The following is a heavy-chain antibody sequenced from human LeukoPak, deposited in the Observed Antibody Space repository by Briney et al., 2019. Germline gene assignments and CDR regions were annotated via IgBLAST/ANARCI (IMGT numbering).Heavy chain of an antibody. Sequence: SLXXSXXASGFTXSSYWMHWVRHAPGKGLVWVSRINSDGSSTSYADSVKGRFTISRDNAKNTLYLQMNSLRAEDTAVYYCARRRAVAGVLWYWGQGTLVTVSS. D-gene: IGHD6-19*01. CDR3: ARRRAVAGVLWY. V-gene: IGHV3-74*01. CDR2: INSDGSST. J-gene: IGHJ4*02. CDR1: GFTXSSYW.